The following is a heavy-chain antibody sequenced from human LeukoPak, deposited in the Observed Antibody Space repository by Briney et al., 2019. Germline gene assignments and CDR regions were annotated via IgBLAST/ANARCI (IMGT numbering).Heavy chain of an antibody. D-gene: IGHD1-26*01. J-gene: IGHJ4*02. CDR2: IYHSGST. V-gene: IGHV4-38-2*02. CDR1: GYSISSGYY. CDR3: ARVLGGKRVDY. Sequence: SETLSLTCTVSGYSISSGYYWGWIRQPPGKGLEWIGSIYHSGSTYYSPSLKSRVTISVDTYKSQCYLKLSSVTAADTAVYYCARVLGGKRVDYWGQGTLVTVSS.